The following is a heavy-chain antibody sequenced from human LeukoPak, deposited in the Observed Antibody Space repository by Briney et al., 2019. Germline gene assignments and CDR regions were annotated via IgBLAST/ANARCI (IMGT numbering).Heavy chain of an antibody. CDR1: GGSISSSSYY. D-gene: IGHD5-18*01. J-gene: IGHJ4*02. V-gene: IGHV4-39*07. CDR3: ARFFIRGYSYGYAFDY. Sequence: PSETLSLTCTVSGGSISSSSYYWGWIRQPPGKGLEWIGSIYYSGSTYYNPSLKSRVTISVDTSKNQFSLKLSSVTAADTAVYYCARFFIRGYSYGYAFDYWGQGTLVTVSS. CDR2: IYYSGST.